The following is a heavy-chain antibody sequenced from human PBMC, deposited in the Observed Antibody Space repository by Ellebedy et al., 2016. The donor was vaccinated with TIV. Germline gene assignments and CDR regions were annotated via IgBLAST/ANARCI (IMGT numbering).Heavy chain of an antibody. V-gene: IGHV3-74*01. CDR2: INSDGSSI. Sequence: PGGSLRLSCAASGFTFSSYWMHWVRQAPGKGLVWVSRINSDGSSISYADSVKGRFTISRDNSKNTLYLQMNSLRAEDTAVYYCARDPHSDGIAVAGNFDYWGQGTLVTVSS. CDR3: ARDPHSDGIAVAGNFDY. J-gene: IGHJ4*02. D-gene: IGHD6-19*01. CDR1: GFTFSSYW.